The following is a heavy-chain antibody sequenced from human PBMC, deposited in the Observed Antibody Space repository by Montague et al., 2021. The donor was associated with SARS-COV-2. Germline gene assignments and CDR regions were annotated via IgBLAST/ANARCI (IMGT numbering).Heavy chain of an antibody. J-gene: IGHJ5*02. D-gene: IGHD2-15*01. CDR2: IWYDGSTK. Sequence: SLRLSCAASVFTFNTYAMHWVRRAPGKGLEWVAIIWYDGSTKYYGESXXGRFTISRDNSENTLYLQMNNLRADDTAMYYCARGKDCSDGRCYSGWFDPWGLGAQVIVSS. V-gene: IGHV3-33*01. CDR1: VFTFNTYA. CDR3: ARGKDCSDGRCYSGWFDP.